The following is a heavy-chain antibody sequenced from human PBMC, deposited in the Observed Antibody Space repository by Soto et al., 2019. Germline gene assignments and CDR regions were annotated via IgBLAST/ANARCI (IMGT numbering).Heavy chain of an antibody. CDR1: GFTFSYYT. D-gene: IGHD6-6*01. J-gene: IGHJ6*01. CDR2: ISNSGDTI. Sequence: EVQLLESGGGLVQPGGSLRLSCVASGFTFSYYTMSWVRQAPGKGLEWVSGISNSGDTIYYADSVKGRFTISRDNFKNLLYLQMYCLGGGEAAVYYCEDPVAAPTSYDFFDVDVWGQGTTVAVFS. V-gene: IGHV3-23*01. CDR3: EDPVAAPTSYDFFDVDV.